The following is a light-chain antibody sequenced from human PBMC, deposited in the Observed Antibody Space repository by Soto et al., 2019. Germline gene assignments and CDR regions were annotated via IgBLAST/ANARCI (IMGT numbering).Light chain of an antibody. J-gene: IGKJ1*01. Sequence: EIVLTQSPGTLSLSPGERATLSCRASQSVSGSAFLAWYQQKPGQTPRLLIYAAASRATGIPDRFSGSGSGAAFILTTSRLEPEDFAVYYCQLYGSSPQWTFGQGTKVEIK. V-gene: IGKV3-20*01. CDR2: AAA. CDR1: QSVSGSAF. CDR3: QLYGSSPQWT.